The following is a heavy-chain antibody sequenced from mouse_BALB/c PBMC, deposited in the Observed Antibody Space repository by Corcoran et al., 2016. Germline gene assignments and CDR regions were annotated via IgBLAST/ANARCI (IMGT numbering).Heavy chain of an antibody. CDR1: GYTFTSYV. J-gene: IGHJ2*01. Sequence: EVQLQQSGPELVKPGASVKMSCKASGYTFTSYVMHWVKQKPGQGLEWIGYINPYNDGTKYNEKFKGKATLTSDKSYSTAYMELSSLTSEDSAGYYCASPGTVYVDYWGQGITLTVSS. CDR2: INPYNDGT. V-gene: IGHV1S136*01. CDR3: ASPGTVYVDY. D-gene: IGHD4-1*01.